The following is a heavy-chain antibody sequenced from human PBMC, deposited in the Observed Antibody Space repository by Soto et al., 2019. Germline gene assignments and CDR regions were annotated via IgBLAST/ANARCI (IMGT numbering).Heavy chain of an antibody. J-gene: IGHJ6*02. CDR2: INHSGST. D-gene: IGHD1-7*01. CDR1: GGSFSGYY. Sequence: SETLSLTCAVYGGSFSGYYWSWIRQPPGKGLEWIGEINHSGSTNYNPSLKSRVTISVDTSKNQFSLKLSSVTAADTAVYYCARAGWNYGYGGYLSYYYGMDVWGPGTTVTVYS. CDR3: ARAGWNYGYGGYLSYYYGMDV. V-gene: IGHV4-34*01.